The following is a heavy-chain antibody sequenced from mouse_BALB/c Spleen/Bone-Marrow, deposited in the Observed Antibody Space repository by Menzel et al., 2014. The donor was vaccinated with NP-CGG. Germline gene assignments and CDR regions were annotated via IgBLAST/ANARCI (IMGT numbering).Heavy chain of an antibody. CDR1: GYSITSGYS. Sequence: EVKLVESGPDLVKPSQSLSLTCTVTGYSITSGYSWHWIRQFLGNKLEWMGYIHYSGSTNYNPSLKSRISITRDTSKNQFFLQLNSVTTEDTATYYCASALGGAYWGQGTLVTVSA. CDR3: ASALGGAY. CDR2: IHYSGST. J-gene: IGHJ3*01. V-gene: IGHV3-1*02. D-gene: IGHD4-1*01.